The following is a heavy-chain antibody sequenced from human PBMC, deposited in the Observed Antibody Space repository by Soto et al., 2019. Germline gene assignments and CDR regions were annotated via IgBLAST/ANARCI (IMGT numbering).Heavy chain of an antibody. CDR2: IYYSGTT. CDR3: ARDSPPYXXSXXYHWYFDL. J-gene: IGHJ2*01. CDR1: GGSISSGDYY. Sequence: QVQLQESGPGLVKPSQTLSLTCTVSGGSISSGDYYWSWIRQPPGKGLEWIGYIYYSGTTYYNPSLKRRVTLSVATSKNHSSLKLSSVTAADTAVYYCARDSPPYXXSXXYHWYFDLWGRGSLVTVSS. V-gene: IGHV4-30-4*01. D-gene: IGHD3-16*02.